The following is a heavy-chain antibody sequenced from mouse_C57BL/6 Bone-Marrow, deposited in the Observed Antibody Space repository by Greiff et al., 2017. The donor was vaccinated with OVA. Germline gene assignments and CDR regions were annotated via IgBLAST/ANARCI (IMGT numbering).Heavy chain of an antibody. CDR3: ARLHYYGSSYVGFY. CDR2: IHPNSGST. V-gene: IGHV1-64*01. J-gene: IGHJ2*01. CDR1: GYTFTSYW. Sequence: QVHVKQPGAELVKPGASVKLSCKASGYTFTSYWMHWVKQRPGQGLEWIGMIHPNSGSTNYNEKFKSKATLTVDKSSSTAYMQLSSLTSEDSAVYYCARLHYYGSSYVGFYWGQGTTLTVSS. D-gene: IGHD1-1*01.